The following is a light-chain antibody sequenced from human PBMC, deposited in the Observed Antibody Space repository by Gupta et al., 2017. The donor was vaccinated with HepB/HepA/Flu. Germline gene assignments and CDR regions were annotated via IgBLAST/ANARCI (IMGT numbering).Light chain of an antibody. CDR1: SSDIGTYNL. CDR2: EVV. Sequence: QSALTQPASVSGSPGQSITISCTGTSSDIGTYNLVSWYQQHPGETPKLMIYEVVKRPSGVSNRFSASKSGNTASLTISGLQAEDEADYYCCSYADSSTYVFGTGTKVTVL. CDR3: CSYADSSTYV. J-gene: IGLJ1*01. V-gene: IGLV2-23*02.